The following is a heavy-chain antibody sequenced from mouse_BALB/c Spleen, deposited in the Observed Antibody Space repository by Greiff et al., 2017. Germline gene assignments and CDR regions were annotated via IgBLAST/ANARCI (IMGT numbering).Heavy chain of an antibody. CDR1: GFTFSSYA. CDR2: ISSGGSYT. V-gene: IGHV5-9-4*01. Sequence: EVKVVESGGGLVKPGGSLKLSCAASGFTFSSYAMSWVRQSPEKRLEWVAEISSGGSYTYYPDTVTGRFTISRDNAKNTLYLEMSSLRSEDTAMYYCARVRLYAMDYWGQGTSVTVSS. J-gene: IGHJ4*01. CDR3: ARVRLYAMDY.